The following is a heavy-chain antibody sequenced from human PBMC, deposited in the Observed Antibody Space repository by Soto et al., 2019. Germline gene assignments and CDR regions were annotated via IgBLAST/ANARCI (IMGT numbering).Heavy chain of an antibody. CDR3: ALGGGIKLWLRY. Sequence: QVQLQQWGAGLLKPSETLSLTCAVYGGSFSGYYWSWIRQPPGKGLEWIGEINHSGSTNYNPSLNTAVATAVDTSMNQFSLRLSNAPAEATDAYYCALGGGIKLWLRYLGPGTLGTVSS. V-gene: IGHV4-34*01. D-gene: IGHD5-18*01. CDR1: GGSFSGYY. J-gene: IGHJ4*02. CDR2: INHSGST.